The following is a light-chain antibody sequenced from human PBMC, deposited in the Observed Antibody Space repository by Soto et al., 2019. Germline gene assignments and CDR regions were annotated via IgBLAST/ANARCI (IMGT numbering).Light chain of an antibody. CDR3: SSYTSSTSVA. Sequence: QSALTQPASVSGSPGQSITISCTGTSSDVGGYNYVSWYQQHPGKAPKLIIYAASNRPSGVSHRFSGSKSGNTASLAISGLQAEDEAEYYCSSYTSSTSVAFGGGTKLTVL. CDR2: AAS. J-gene: IGLJ2*01. V-gene: IGLV2-14*01. CDR1: SSDVGGYNY.